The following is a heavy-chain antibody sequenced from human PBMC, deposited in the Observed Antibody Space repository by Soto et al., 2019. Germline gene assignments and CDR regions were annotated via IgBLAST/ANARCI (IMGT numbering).Heavy chain of an antibody. CDR3: ARVNTIFGVVINWFDP. D-gene: IGHD3-3*01. Sequence: QVQLVQSGAEVKKPGASVKVSCKASGYTFTSYGISWVRQAPGQGLEWMGWISAYNGNTNYAQKLQGRVTMTTDTXTXXAYLELRGLRSDDTAVYYCARVNTIFGVVINWFDPWGQGTLVTVSS. J-gene: IGHJ5*02. V-gene: IGHV1-18*01. CDR1: GYTFTSYG. CDR2: ISAYNGNT.